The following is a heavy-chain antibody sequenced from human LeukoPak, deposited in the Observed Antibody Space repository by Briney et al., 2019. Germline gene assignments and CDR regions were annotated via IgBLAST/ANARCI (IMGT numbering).Heavy chain of an antibody. D-gene: IGHD2-2*02. CDR1: GFTFSSYA. V-gene: IGHV3-30*01. CDR3: ARELVPAAIAMDV. J-gene: IGHJ6*03. CDR2: ISYDGSNK. Sequence: GGSLRLSCAASGFTFSSYAMHWVRQAPGKGLEWVAVISYDGSNKYYADSVKGRFTISRDNSKNTLYLQMNSLRAEDTAVYYCARELVPAAIAMDVRGKGTTVTVSS.